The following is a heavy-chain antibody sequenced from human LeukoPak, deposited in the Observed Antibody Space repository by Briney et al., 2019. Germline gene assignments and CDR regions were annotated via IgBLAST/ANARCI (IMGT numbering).Heavy chain of an antibody. CDR3: ASATHIAVRPFDY. Sequence: GGSLRLSCAASGFTFSSYAMHWVRQAPGKGLEWVAVISYDGSNKYYADSVKDRFTISRDNSKNTLYLQMNSLRAEDTAVYYCASATHIAVRPFDYWGQGTLVTVSS. J-gene: IGHJ4*02. D-gene: IGHD6-19*01. CDR2: ISYDGSNK. V-gene: IGHV3-30*04. CDR1: GFTFSSYA.